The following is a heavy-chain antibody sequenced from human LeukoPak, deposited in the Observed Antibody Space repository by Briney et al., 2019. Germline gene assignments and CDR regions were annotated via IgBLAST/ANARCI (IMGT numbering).Heavy chain of an antibody. D-gene: IGHD3-22*01. CDR1: GGSISGYY. Sequence: SETLSLTCTVSGGSISGYYWSWIRQPPGKGLEWIGYIYYSGSTNYNPSLKSRVTISVDTSKNRFSLKLSSVTAADTAVYYCARHSKYYYDSSGSYVGYFQHWGQGTLVTVSS. CDR2: IYYSGST. CDR3: ARHSKYYYDSSGSYVGYFQH. V-gene: IGHV4-59*08. J-gene: IGHJ1*01.